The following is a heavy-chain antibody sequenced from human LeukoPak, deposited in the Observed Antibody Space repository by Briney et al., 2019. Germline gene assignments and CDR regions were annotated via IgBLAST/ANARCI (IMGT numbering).Heavy chain of an antibody. CDR2: IYYSGST. D-gene: IGHD3-10*01. J-gene: IGHJ3*02. CDR3: ARHEGITMVRSDAFDI. CDR1: GGSISSSSYY. Sequence: SETLSLTCTVSGGSISSSSYYWGWIRQPPGKGQEWIGSIYYSGSTYYNPSLKSRVTISVDTSKNQFSLKLSSVTAADTAVYYCARHEGITMVRSDAFDIWGQGTMVTVSS. V-gene: IGHV4-39*01.